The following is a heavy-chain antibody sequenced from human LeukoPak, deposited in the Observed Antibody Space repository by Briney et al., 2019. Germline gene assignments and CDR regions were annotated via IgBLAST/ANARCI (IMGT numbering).Heavy chain of an antibody. CDR2: INHSGST. Sequence: PSETLSLTCAVYGGSFSGYYWSWIRQPPGKGLEWIGEINHSGSTNYNPSLKSRVTISVDTSKNQFSLRLSSVTAADMAVYYCARGRRIFGKLRYYYMDVWGKGTTVTVSS. CDR1: GGSFSGYY. V-gene: IGHV4-34*01. J-gene: IGHJ6*03. D-gene: IGHD3-3*01. CDR3: ARGRRIFGKLRYYYMDV.